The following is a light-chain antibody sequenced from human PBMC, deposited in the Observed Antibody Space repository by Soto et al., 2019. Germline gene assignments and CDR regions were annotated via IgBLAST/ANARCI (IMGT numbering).Light chain of an antibody. CDR3: QQYETFSGT. V-gene: IGKV1-17*01. CDR1: QGIRND. CDR2: DAS. J-gene: IGKJ1*01. Sequence: DIQMTQSPSSLSASVGDRVTITCRASQGIRNDLGWYQQKPGEAPKLLIYDASALPRGVPSRFSGSGSGTKFTLTIASLQPDDFATYYCQQYETFSGTFGPGTKVE.